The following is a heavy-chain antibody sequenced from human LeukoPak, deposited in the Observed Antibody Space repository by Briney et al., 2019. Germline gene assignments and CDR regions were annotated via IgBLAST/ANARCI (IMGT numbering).Heavy chain of an antibody. CDR2: IYHSGST. V-gene: IGHV4-38-2*02. Sequence: SETPSPTRTVSGFSISSGYYWGWVRQPPGEGLGGVGGIYHSGSTYYNPSLKSRVTISVDTSKNQFSLKLSSVTAADTAVYYCARVPHYYDSSGYYTFFDYWGQGTLVTVSS. CDR3: ARVPHYYDSSGYYTFFDY. J-gene: IGHJ4*02. D-gene: IGHD3-22*01. CDR1: GFSISSGYY.